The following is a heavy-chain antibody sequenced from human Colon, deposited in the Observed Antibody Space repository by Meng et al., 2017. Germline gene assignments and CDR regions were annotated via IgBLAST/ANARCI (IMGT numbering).Heavy chain of an antibody. CDR1: GGSISSGGYY. CDR2: IYYSGST. D-gene: IGHD4-17*01. V-gene: IGHV4-31*03. Sequence: QVQLQESGPGLVKPSQTLSLTCTVSGGSISSGGYYWSWIRQHPGKGLEWIGYIYYSGSTYYNPSLKSRVTMSVDTSKNQFSLKLNSVTAADTAVYYCARDLHDYGYFDYWGRGTLVTVSS. J-gene: IGHJ4*02. CDR3: ARDLHDYGYFDY.